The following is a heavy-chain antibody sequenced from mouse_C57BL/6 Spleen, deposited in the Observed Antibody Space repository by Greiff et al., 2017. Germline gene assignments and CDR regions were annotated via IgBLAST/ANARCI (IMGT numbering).Heavy chain of an antibody. D-gene: IGHD1-1*01. J-gene: IGHJ1*03. CDR1: GYTFTSYW. CDR2: IHPNSGST. CDR3: ARGGAVVARRKYFDV. Sequence: VQLQQSGAELVKPGASVKLSCKASGYTFTSYWMHWVKQRPGQGLEWIGMIHPNSGSTNYNEKFKSKATLTVDKSSSTAYMQLSSLTSEDSAVYYGARGGAVVARRKYFDVWGTGTTVTVSS. V-gene: IGHV1-64*01.